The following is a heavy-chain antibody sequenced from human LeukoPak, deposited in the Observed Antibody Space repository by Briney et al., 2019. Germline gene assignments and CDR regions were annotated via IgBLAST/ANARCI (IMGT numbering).Heavy chain of an antibody. CDR3: ARSRGDYENWFDP. CDR1: GGSISSGGYY. Sequence: SETLSLTCTVSGGSISSGGYYWSWIRQHPGKGLEWIGYIYYSGSTYYTPSLKSRVTISVDTSKNQFSLKLSSVTAADTAVYYCARSRGDYENWFDPWGQGTLVTVSS. CDR2: IYYSGST. D-gene: IGHD4-17*01. J-gene: IGHJ5*02. V-gene: IGHV4-31*03.